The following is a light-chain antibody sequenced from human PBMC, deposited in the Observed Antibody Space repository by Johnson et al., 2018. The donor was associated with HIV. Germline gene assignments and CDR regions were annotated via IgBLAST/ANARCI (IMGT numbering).Light chain of an antibody. CDR3: GTWDSSLNSYV. CDR2: ENN. CDR1: TSNIGNNY. V-gene: IGLV1-51*02. Sequence: QAVLTQPPSVSAAPGQKVTISCSGSTSNIGNNYVSWYQQLPGTVPKLVMHENNKRPSGIPDRFSGSKSGTSTTLGITGLQTGDEADYYCGTWDSSLNSYVFGTGTKVSVL. J-gene: IGLJ1*01.